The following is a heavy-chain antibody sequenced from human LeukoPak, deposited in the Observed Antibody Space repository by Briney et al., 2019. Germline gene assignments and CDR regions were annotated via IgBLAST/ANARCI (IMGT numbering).Heavy chain of an antibody. CDR3: ARGASIAAAGTQFLDY. D-gene: IGHD6-13*01. CDR1: GGSISSYY. CDR2: IYTSGST. Sequence: PSETLSLTCTVSGGSISSYYWSWIRQPAGKGLEWIGRIYTSGSTNYNPSLKSRVTISVDTSKNQFSLKLSSVTAADTAVYYCARGASIAAAGTQFLDYWGQGTLVTVSS. V-gene: IGHV4-4*07. J-gene: IGHJ4*02.